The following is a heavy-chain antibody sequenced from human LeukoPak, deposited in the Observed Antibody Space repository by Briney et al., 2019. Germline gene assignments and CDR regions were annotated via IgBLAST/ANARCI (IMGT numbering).Heavy chain of an antibody. CDR2: ISPNSGAT. J-gene: IGHJ3*02. CDR1: GYTFTGYY. Sequence: ASVKVSCKASGYTFTGYYMHWVRQAPGQGLEWMGRISPNSGATNYAQKFQGRVTMTRDTSISTAYMELSRLRSDDTAIYYCARVGTTVTSWAFDIWGQGTMVTVSS. D-gene: IGHD4-17*01. V-gene: IGHV1-2*06. CDR3: ARVGTTVTSWAFDI.